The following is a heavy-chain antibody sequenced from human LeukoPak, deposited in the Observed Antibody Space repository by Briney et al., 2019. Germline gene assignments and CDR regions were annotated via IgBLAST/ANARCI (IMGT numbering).Heavy chain of an antibody. J-gene: IGHJ4*02. D-gene: IGHD1-26*01. Sequence: GGSLRLSCAASGFTFSSHWMHWVRQAPGKGLEWVSGIGGGGTEYYADSVKGRFIISSDSSQNLVHLQMNSLTVEDTAVYYCARAQGALDYWGQGTLVTVSS. CDR3: ARAQGALDY. CDR1: GFTFSSHW. V-gene: IGHV3-53*01. CDR2: IGGGGTE.